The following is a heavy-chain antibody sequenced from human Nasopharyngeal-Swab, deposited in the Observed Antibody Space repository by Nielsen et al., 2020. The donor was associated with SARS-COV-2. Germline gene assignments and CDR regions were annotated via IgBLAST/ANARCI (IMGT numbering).Heavy chain of an antibody. CDR3: ARDPSSGWYPSYYYGMDV. J-gene: IGHJ6*02. V-gene: IGHV3-7*01. Sequence: GVLKISCAASGFTFSSYWMSWVRQAPGKGLEWVANIKQDGSEKYYVDSVKGRFTISRDNAKNSLYLQMNSLRAEDTAVYYCARDPSSGWYPSYYYGMDVWGQGTTVTVSS. D-gene: IGHD6-19*01. CDR1: GFTFSSYW. CDR2: IKQDGSEK.